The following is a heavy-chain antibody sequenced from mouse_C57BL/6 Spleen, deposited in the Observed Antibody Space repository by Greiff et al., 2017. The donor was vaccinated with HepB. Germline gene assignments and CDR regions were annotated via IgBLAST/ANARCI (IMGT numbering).Heavy chain of an antibody. CDR3: ASHGSSPAWFAY. V-gene: IGHV1-64*01. CDR2: IHPNSGST. D-gene: IGHD1-1*01. CDR1: GYTFTSYW. J-gene: IGHJ3*01. Sequence: VQLQQPGAELVKPGASVKLSCKASGYTFTSYWMHWVKQRPGQGLEWIGMIHPNSGSTNYNEKFKSKATLTVDKSSSTAYMQLSSLTSEDSAVYYGASHGSSPAWFAYWGQGTLVTVSA.